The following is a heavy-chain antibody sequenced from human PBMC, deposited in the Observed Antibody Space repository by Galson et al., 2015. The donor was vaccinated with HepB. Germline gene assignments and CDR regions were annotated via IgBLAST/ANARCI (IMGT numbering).Heavy chain of an antibody. CDR3: AREIEPDYSRLSGNYYYGMDV. J-gene: IGHJ6*02. Sequence: SVKVSCKASGGTFRSYTITWVRQAPGQGLEWMGRIIPILPITNYAQKFQGRVTITADESTSTAYMELSSLRSEDTAAYYCAREIEPDYSRLSGNYYYGMDVWGQGTTVTVSS. CDR2: IIPILPIT. D-gene: IGHD6-13*01. V-gene: IGHV1-69*04. CDR1: GGTFRSYT.